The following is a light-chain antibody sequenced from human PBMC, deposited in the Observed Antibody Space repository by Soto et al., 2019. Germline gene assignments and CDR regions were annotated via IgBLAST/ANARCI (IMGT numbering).Light chain of an antibody. CDR1: QPLNNN. CDR3: QQYEKWPPSIT. J-gene: IGKJ5*01. V-gene: IGKV3-15*01. CDR2: GAS. Sequence: EIVMTKYPAPLSVSPGDRATLSCRAGQPLNNNVAWYQHKPGQAPRLLIYGASTRATGISARFSGSGSGTEFTLTISSLQSEDFAVYYCQQYEKWPPSITFGQGTRLEIK.